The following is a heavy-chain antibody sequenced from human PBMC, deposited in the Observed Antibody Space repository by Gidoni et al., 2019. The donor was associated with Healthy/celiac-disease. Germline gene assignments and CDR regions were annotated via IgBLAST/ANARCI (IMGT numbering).Heavy chain of an antibody. D-gene: IGHD3-10*01. V-gene: IGHV3-49*04. CDR1: GYTFGDYA. J-gene: IGHJ4*02. CDR3: TRARLWFGELSPFDY. Sequence: EVQLVESGGGLVQTGRSLRLSCTASGYTFGDYAMSWVRQAPGKGLEWGGFIISKAYGVTTEYAASVKGRFTISRDDSKSIAYLQMNSLKTEDTAVYYCTRARLWFGELSPFDYWGQGTLVTVSS. CDR2: IISKAYGVTT.